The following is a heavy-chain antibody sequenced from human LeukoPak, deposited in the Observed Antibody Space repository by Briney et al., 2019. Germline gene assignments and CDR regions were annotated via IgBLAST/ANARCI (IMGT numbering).Heavy chain of an antibody. Sequence: GGSLRLSCAASGFTFSSYGMHWVRQAPGKGLEWVGVISDDGRRKDYADSVKGRFTISRDNSKDTLYLQMNSLRAEDTAVYYCAKRPSDYGDYVSYFDYSGQGTLVTVSS. D-gene: IGHD4-17*01. CDR3: AKRPSDYGDYVSYFDY. V-gene: IGHV3-30*18. J-gene: IGHJ4*02. CDR1: GFTFSSYG. CDR2: ISDDGRRK.